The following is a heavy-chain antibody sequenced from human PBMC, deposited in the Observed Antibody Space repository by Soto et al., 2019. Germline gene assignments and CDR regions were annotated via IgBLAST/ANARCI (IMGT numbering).Heavy chain of an antibody. J-gene: IGHJ6*02. CDR3: AKPHSGRDEYYYYGMDV. D-gene: IGHD2-21*01. Sequence: QVQLVESGGGVVQPGRSLRLSCAASGFTFSSYGMHWVRQAPGKGLEWVAVISYDGSNKYYADSVKGRFTISRDNSKNTLYLQMNSLRAEDTAVYYCAKPHSGRDEYYYYGMDVWGQGTTVTVSS. CDR2: ISYDGSNK. V-gene: IGHV3-30*18. CDR1: GFTFSSYG.